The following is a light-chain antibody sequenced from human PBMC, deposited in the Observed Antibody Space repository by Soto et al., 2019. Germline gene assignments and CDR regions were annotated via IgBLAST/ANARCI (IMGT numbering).Light chain of an antibody. J-gene: IGKJ4*01. CDR3: QQSYSTLT. V-gene: IGKV1-39*01. CDR1: QSISSY. CDR2: AAS. Sequence: DIQMTQSPSSLSASVGDRVTITCRASQSISSYLNWYQQKPGKAPKLLIYAASSLQSGVPSRFSGSGSGTDFTLTISSLQPEDFATYYCQQSYSTLTFGGGTTGDIK.